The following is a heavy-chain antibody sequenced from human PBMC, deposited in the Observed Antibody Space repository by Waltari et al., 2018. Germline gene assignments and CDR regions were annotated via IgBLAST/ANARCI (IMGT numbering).Heavy chain of an antibody. CDR2: INPNSGDT. D-gene: IGHD1-26*01. Sequence: QVQLEQSGAEVKKPGASVKVACKASGFTFHDYYTPWVRRAPGQGLEWRGWINPNSGDTYYSQNFLGRVTMTRDTSINTVYMDLSGLRSDDTAVFYCARDPGPLVGAPDYWGQGTLVTVSS. V-gene: IGHV1-2*02. J-gene: IGHJ4*02. CDR1: GFTFHDYY. CDR3: ARDPGPLVGAPDY.